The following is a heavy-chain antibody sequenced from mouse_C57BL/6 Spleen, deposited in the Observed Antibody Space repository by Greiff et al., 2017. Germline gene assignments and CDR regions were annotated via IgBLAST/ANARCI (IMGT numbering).Heavy chain of an antibody. J-gene: IGHJ1*03. CDR1: GYTFTSYW. D-gene: IGHD2-5*01. CDR3: ARSRDYSNYEDWYFEV. V-gene: IGHV1-55*01. Sequence: QVQLQQPGAELVKPGASVKMSCKASGYTFTSYWITWVKQRPGQGLEWIGDIYPGSGSTNYNEKFKSKATLTVDTSSSTAYMQLSSLTSEDSAVYYCARSRDYSNYEDWYFEVWGTGTTVTVSS. CDR2: IYPGSGST.